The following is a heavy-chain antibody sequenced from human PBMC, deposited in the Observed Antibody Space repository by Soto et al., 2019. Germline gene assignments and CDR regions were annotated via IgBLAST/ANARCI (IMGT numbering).Heavy chain of an antibody. V-gene: IGHV3-49*03. D-gene: IGHD3-9*01. Sequence: GGSLSLSCTASGFTFGDYAMSWFRQAPGKGLEWVGFIRSKAYGGTTEYAASVKGRFTISRDDSKSIAYLQMNSLESEDTAVYYCSRDDSDWFFNWGRGTLVTVSS. CDR3: SRDDSDWFFN. J-gene: IGHJ4*02. CDR2: IRSKAYGGTT. CDR1: GFTFGDYA.